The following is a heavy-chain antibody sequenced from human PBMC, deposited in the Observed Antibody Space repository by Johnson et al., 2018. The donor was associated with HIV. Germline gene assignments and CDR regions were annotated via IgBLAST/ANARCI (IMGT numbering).Heavy chain of an antibody. CDR2: ISYDGSNK. Sequence: QVQLVESGGGVVQPGRSLRLSCAASGFTFSSYGMHWVRQAPGKGLEWVAVISYDGSNKYYTDSVKGRFTISRDNSKNTLYLQMNSLRAEDTAVDYCAKDGMGGNYWYAFDIWGQGTMVSVSS. J-gene: IGHJ3*02. CDR1: GFTFSSYG. CDR3: AKDGMGGNYWYAFDI. V-gene: IGHV3-30*18. D-gene: IGHD1-26*01.